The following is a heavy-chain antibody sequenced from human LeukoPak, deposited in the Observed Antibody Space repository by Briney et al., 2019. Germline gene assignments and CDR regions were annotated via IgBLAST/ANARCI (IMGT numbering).Heavy chain of an antibody. Sequence: GGSLRLSCAASGFTFSSYSMNWVRQAPGKGLEWVSYISSSGSTIYYADSVKGRFTISRDNAKNSLYLQVNSLRAEDTAVYYCARDGRLRTFDIWGQGTMVTVSS. CDR1: GFTFSSYS. V-gene: IGHV3-48*04. J-gene: IGHJ3*02. CDR2: ISSSGSTI. CDR3: ARDGRLRTFDI.